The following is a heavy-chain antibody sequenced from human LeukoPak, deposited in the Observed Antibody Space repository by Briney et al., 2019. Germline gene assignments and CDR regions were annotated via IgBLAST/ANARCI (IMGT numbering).Heavy chain of an antibody. J-gene: IGHJ3*02. CDR1: GFTFSSYS. Sequence: GSLRLSCAASGFTFSSYSMNWVRQAPGKGLEWVSSISSSSSYIYYADSVKGRFTISRGNAKNSLYLQMNSLRAEDTAVYYCARDWVYGGNRAFDIWGQGTMVTVSS. CDR2: ISSSSSYI. CDR3: ARDWVYGGNRAFDI. D-gene: IGHD4-23*01. V-gene: IGHV3-21*01.